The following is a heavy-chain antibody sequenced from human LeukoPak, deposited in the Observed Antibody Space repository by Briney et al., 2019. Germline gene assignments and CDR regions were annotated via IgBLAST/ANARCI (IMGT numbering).Heavy chain of an antibody. CDR2: INHSGST. CDR1: GGSFSGYY. Sequence: SETLSLNCAVYGGSFSGYYWSWVRQPPGKGLEWIGEINHSGSTNYNPSLKSRVTISVDTSKNQFSLTLSSVTAADTAVYYCARVRGRYYYYMDVWGKGTTVTVSS. V-gene: IGHV4-34*01. CDR3: ARVRGRYYYYMDV. J-gene: IGHJ6*03. D-gene: IGHD3-16*01.